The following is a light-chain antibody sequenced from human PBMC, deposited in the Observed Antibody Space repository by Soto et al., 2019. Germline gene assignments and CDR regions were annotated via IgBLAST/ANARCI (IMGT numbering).Light chain of an antibody. CDR1: ESVYSSY. CDR3: QQYGNAPIT. V-gene: IGKV3D-20*01. J-gene: IGKJ5*01. Sequence: EIVLSQSPATLSLSPGEGATLSCGASESVYSSYVAWYQQKPGLAPRLLIYDASNRATGIPDRFSGSGSGTDCILTINRLEPEDFAVYYSQQYGNAPITFGQGTRLEIK. CDR2: DAS.